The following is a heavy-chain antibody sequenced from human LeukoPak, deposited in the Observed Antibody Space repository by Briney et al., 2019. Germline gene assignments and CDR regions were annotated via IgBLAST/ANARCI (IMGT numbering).Heavy chain of an antibody. D-gene: IGHD2-2*01. CDR3: ATRGLEVVPAAGNWFDP. CDR1: QFTFSSYA. CDR2: ISGSGGST. J-gene: IGHJ5*02. V-gene: IGHV3-23*01. Sequence: PGGSLRLSCAASQFTFSSYAMSWVRQAPGKGLEWVSAISGSGGSTYYADSVKGRFTISRDNSKNTLYLQMNSLRDDDTAVYYCATRGLEVVPAAGNWFDPWGQGTLVTVSS.